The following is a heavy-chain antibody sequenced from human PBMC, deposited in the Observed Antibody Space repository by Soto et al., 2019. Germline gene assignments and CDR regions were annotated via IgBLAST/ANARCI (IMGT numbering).Heavy chain of an antibody. D-gene: IGHD7-27*01. CDR3: ARDLSWGSNWYYYMDA. CDR2: ISSSSSVI. J-gene: IGHJ6*03. CDR1: GFILSDCA. Sequence: EVQLVESGGGLVQPGGSLRLSCATSGFILSDCAMNWVRQAPGKGLEWVSYISSSSSVIDYADSVKGRFTVSRDNARNSLYLKMNSLRAEDTAVYYCARDLSWGSNWYYYMDAWGKGTTVTVSS. V-gene: IGHV3-48*01.